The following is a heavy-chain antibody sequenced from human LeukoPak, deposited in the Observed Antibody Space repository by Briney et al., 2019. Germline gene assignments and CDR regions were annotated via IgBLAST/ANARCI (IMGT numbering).Heavy chain of an antibody. D-gene: IGHD2-8*01. Sequence: ASVKVSCKASGYTFTSYYMHWVRQAPGQGLEWMGIINPSGGGSTSYAQKFQGRVTMTRDTSTSTVYMELSSLRSEDTAVYYCARDGRSVLMVYAIREGAFDIWGQGTMVTVSS. V-gene: IGHV1-46*01. CDR3: ARDGRSVLMVYAIREGAFDI. CDR2: INPSGGGST. J-gene: IGHJ3*02. CDR1: GYTFTSYY.